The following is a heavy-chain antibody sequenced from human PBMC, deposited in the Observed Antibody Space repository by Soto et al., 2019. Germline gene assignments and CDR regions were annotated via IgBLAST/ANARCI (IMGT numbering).Heavy chain of an antibody. V-gene: IGHV3-23*01. J-gene: IGHJ4*02. D-gene: IGHD3-10*01. CDR2: ISGSGGGT. CDR3: AKAYYGSGSYQYYFDY. CDR1: GFTFSSYA. Sequence: EVQLLESGGGLVQPGGSLRLSCAASGFTFSSYAMSWVRQAPGKGLEWVSAISGSGGGTYYADSVKGRFTTSRDNSKNTLYLQMNSLRAEDTAVYYCAKAYYGSGSYQYYFDYWGQGTLVTVSA.